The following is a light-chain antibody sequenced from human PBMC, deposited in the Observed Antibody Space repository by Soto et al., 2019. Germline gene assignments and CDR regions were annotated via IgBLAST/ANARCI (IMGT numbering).Light chain of an antibody. CDR2: AAS. V-gene: IGKV1-17*01. CDR3: LQHHSYPWT. J-gene: IGKJ1*01. CDR1: QGISND. Sequence: DLRMTQSPSSLSASIGDRVTITCRASQGISNDLGWYQQKPGLAPKRLISAASTLQSGVPSRFRGSGSGTEFSLTISGLQTEDFATYYCLQHHSYPWTFGQGTKVEIQ.